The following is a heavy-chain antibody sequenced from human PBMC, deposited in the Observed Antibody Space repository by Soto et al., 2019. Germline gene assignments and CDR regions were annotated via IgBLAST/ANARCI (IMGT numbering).Heavy chain of an antibody. CDR3: AAALEGGYSLYYYYYYGMDV. CDR2: IVVGSGNT. Sequence: GASVKVSCKASGFTFTSSAVQWVRQARGQRLEWIGWIVVGSGNTNYAQKFQERVTITRDMSTSTAYMELSSLRSEDTAVYYCAAALEGGYSLYYYYYYGMDVWGQGTTVTVSS. V-gene: IGHV1-58*01. J-gene: IGHJ6*02. CDR1: GFTFTSSA. D-gene: IGHD5-18*01.